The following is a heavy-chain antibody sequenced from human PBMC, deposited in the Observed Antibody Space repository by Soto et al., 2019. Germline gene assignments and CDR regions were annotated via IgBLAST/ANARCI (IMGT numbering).Heavy chain of an antibody. CDR2: ISPGSRYP. CDR3: VRGGGGGLFDP. CDR1: GFTFSSYS. V-gene: IGHV3-21*01. Sequence: LRLSCAASGFTFSSYSMNWVRQAPGKGLEWVSYISPGSRYPAYADSVKGRFTISRDNAKRSLYLQMMSLTAEDTAIYYCVRGGGGGLFDPWGQGTMVTVSS. D-gene: IGHD2-15*01. J-gene: IGHJ5*02.